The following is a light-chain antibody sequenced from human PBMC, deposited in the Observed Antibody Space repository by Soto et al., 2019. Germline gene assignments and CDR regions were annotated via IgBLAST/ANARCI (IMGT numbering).Light chain of an antibody. Sequence: QSALTQPAAVSGSPGQSITISCTGTSSDVGGSNYVSWYQQHPGNAPKLIIYEVSIRPSGVSNRFSGSKSGNTASLTISGLQAEDEADYYCISYTRSTTLVVFGGGTKLTVL. CDR3: ISYTRSTTLVV. J-gene: IGLJ2*01. CDR1: SSDVGGSNY. V-gene: IGLV2-14*01. CDR2: EVS.